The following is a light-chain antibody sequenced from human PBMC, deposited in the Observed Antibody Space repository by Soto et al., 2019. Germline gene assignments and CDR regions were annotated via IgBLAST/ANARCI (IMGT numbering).Light chain of an antibody. CDR2: GNS. Sequence: QSVLTQPPSVSGAPGQRVTISCTGSSSNIGAGYDVHWYQQLPGTAPKLLIYGNSNRPSGVPDRFSGSKSGTSASLAITGLQAEDEADYYCQSYDSSQVVFGGVTQLTVL. CDR3: QSYDSSQVV. J-gene: IGLJ2*01. V-gene: IGLV1-40*01. CDR1: SSNIGAGYD.